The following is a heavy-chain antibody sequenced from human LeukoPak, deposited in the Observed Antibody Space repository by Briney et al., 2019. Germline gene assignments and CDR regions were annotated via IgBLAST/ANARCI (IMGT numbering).Heavy chain of an antibody. D-gene: IGHD1-26*01. CDR3: ARDSVGALYFDY. V-gene: IGHV3-48*03. J-gene: IGHJ4*02. Sequence: PGGSLRLSCAASGFTFSSYEMNWVRQAPGKGLEWVSYISSSGGTIYYADSVKGRFTISRDNAKNSLYLQMNSLRAEDTAVYYCARDSVGALYFDYWGQGTLVTVSS. CDR1: GFTFSSYE. CDR2: ISSSGGTI.